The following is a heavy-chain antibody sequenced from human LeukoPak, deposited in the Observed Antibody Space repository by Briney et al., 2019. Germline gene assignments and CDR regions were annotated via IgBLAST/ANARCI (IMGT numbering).Heavy chain of an antibody. J-gene: IGHJ4*02. CDR1: GYSFTSYW. V-gene: IGHV5-51*01. CDR3: ARPTREGLFDY. Sequence: GESLKISCKGSGYSFTSYWIGWVRQMPGKGLEWMGIIYPGDAETRYSPSFQGQVIISADNSISTAYLQWSSLKASDTAMYYSARPTREGLFDYWGQGTLVTVSS. CDR2: IYPGDAET. D-gene: IGHD5-24*01.